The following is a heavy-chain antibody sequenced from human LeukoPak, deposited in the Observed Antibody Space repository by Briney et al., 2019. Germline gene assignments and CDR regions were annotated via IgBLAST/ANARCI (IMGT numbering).Heavy chain of an antibody. CDR1: GGSISSHY. D-gene: IGHD3-22*01. CDR2: IYYSGST. Sequence: PSETLSLTCTVSGGSISSHYWSWIRQPPGKGLEWIGYIYYSGSTNYNPSLKSRVTISVDTSKNQFSLKLSSVTAADTAVYYCARGAKVYYDSSGYYSEGDYFDYWGQGTLVTVSS. J-gene: IGHJ4*02. V-gene: IGHV4-59*11. CDR3: ARGAKVYYDSSGYYSEGDYFDY.